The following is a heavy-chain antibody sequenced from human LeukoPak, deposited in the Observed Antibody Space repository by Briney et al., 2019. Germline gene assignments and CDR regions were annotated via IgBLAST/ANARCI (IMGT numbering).Heavy chain of an antibody. J-gene: IGHJ6*02. Sequence: GGSLRLTCAASGFTFSSYAMSWVRQAPGKGLEWVSAISGSGGSTYCADSVKGRFTISRDNSKNTLYLQMNSLRAEDTAVYYCAKVPAPAEFGNYYYYGMDVWGQGTTVTVSS. CDR1: GFTFSSYA. D-gene: IGHD3-3*01. V-gene: IGHV3-23*01. CDR2: ISGSGGST. CDR3: AKVPAPAEFGNYYYYGMDV.